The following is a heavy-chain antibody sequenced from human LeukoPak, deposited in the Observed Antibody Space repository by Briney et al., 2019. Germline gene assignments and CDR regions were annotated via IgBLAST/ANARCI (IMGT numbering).Heavy chain of an antibody. CDR3: AKGRTPGMAVPYDF. D-gene: IGHD3/OR15-3a*01. CDR1: GFTFSSYA. CDR2: VSGSGGTT. V-gene: IGHV3-23*01. Sequence: GGSLRLSCVASGFTFSSYAMSWARRAPGKGLEWVSGVSGSGGTTYYADSVRGRFTVSRDNSRNTLYLQMNTLRADDTGVYYCAKGRTPGMAVPYDFRGQETLVTVSS. J-gene: IGHJ4*02.